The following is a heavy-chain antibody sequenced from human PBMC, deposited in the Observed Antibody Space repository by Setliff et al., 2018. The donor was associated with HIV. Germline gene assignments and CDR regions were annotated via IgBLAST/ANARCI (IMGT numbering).Heavy chain of an antibody. D-gene: IGHD2-15*01. J-gene: IGHJ6*03. CDR2: IYASGNT. V-gene: IGHV4-61*02. CDR1: GGSISSGSYY. CDR3: ALTGHRLLRGYMDV. Sequence: PSETLSLTCNVSGGSISSGSYYWNWIRQPAGKGLEWIGRIYASGNTNYNPSLKGRVTMSLDTSKKHFSLNLKSVTAADTAVYYCALTGHRLLRGYMDVWGKGTTVTVSS.